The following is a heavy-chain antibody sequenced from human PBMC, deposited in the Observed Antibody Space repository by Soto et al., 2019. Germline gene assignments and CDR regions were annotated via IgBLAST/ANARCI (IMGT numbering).Heavy chain of an antibody. V-gene: IGHV1-3*01. CDR1: GYTFSAYT. CDR2: INAGSGNT. J-gene: IGHJ3*02. Sequence: QAQLVQSGAEMKKPGASVKVSCKATGYTFSAYTMNWVRQAPGQSLEWMGWINAGSGNTKYSQNFRGRVSITRDTSASTVYMELTGLTSEDTAVYYCAGDPETLGPRANDAIDIWGEGTMVTVSS. D-gene: IGHD3-3*02. CDR3: AGDPETLGPRANDAIDI.